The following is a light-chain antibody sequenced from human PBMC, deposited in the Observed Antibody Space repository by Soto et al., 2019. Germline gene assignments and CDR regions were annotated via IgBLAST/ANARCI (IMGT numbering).Light chain of an antibody. V-gene: IGKV1-5*01. CDR3: QQYNSYSLWT. CDR2: DAS. CDR1: QSIGSW. Sequence: DIQMTQSPSTLSASLGDRVTITCRASQSIGSWLAWYQQKPGKAPKLLIYDASSLESGVPSRFSGSGSGTKFTLTISSLQPDDFATYYCQQYNSYSLWTFGQGTKVEIK. J-gene: IGKJ1*01.